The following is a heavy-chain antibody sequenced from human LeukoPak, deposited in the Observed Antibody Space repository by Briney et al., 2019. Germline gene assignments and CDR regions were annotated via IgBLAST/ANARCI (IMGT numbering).Heavy chain of an antibody. J-gene: IGHJ4*02. CDR1: GFMFRSYG. CDR2: IWYDGSNK. CDR3: ARGHVRGYSYGFGY. Sequence: PGRSLRLSCAASGFMFRSYGMHWVRQAPGKGLEWVAVIWYDGSNKYYTDSVKGRFTISRDNSNNTLYLQMNSLRVEDTAVYYCARGHVRGYSYGFGYWGPGSLVTVSS. V-gene: IGHV3-33*08. D-gene: IGHD5-18*01.